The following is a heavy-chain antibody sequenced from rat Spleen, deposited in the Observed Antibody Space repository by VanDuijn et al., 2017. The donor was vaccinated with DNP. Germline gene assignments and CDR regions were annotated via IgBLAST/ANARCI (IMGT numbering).Heavy chain of an antibody. CDR2: LWSGGTT. Sequence: EVQLKESGPGLVQPSQTLSLTCTVSGFSLTDYSVHWVRQPPGKGLEWVGVLWSGGTTAYNSALKSRLSISRDTSKSQVFLKMSRLQTEDTAMYFCAREQSTGPGVMDAWGQGASVTVSS. D-gene: IGHD3-8*01. CDR3: AREQSTGPGVMDA. J-gene: IGHJ4*01. V-gene: IGHV2S63*01. CDR1: GFSLTDYS.